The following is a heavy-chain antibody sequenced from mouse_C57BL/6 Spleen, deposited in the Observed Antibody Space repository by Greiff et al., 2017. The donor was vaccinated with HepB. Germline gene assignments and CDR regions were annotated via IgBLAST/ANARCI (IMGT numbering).Heavy chain of an antibody. V-gene: IGHV1-82*01. Sequence: VQLQQSGPELVKPGASVKISCKASGYAFSSSWMNWVKQRPGKGLEWIGRIYPGDGDTNYNGKFKGKATLTADKSSSTAYMQLSSLTSEDSAVYFCARSGDYGAAWFAYWGQGTLVTVSA. CDR2: IYPGDGDT. CDR3: ARSGDYGAAWFAY. J-gene: IGHJ3*01. CDR1: GYAFSSSW. D-gene: IGHD2-4*01.